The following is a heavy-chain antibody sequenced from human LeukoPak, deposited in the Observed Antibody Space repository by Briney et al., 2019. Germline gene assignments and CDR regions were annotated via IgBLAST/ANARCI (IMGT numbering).Heavy chain of an antibody. D-gene: IGHD2-2*01. Sequence: PGRSLRLSCAASGFTFSSYAMHWVRQAPGKGLEWVAVISYDGSNKYYADSVKGRFTISRDNSKNTLYLQMNSLRAEDTAVYYCAKDGDIVVVPVNYYYYMDVWGKGTTVTVSS. CDR1: GFTFSSYA. CDR3: AKDGDIVVVPVNYYYYMDV. J-gene: IGHJ6*03. V-gene: IGHV3-30-3*01. CDR2: ISYDGSNK.